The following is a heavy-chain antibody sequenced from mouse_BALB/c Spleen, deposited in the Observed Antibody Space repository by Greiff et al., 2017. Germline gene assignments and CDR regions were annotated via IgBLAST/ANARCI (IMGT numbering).Heavy chain of an antibody. V-gene: IGHV2-9-2*01. CDR3: VRLRDAMDY. CDR1: GFSLTSYD. Sequence: VHLVESGPGLVAPSQSLSITCTVSGFSLTSYDISWIRQPPGKGLEWLGVIWTGGGTNYNSAFMSRLSISKDNSKSQVFLKMNSLQTDDTAIYYCVRLRDAMDYWGQGTSVTVSS. CDR2: IWTGGGT. J-gene: IGHJ4*01. D-gene: IGHD2-12*01.